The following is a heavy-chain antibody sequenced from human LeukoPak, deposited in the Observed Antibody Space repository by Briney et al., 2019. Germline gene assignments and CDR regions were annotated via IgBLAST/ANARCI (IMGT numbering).Heavy chain of an antibody. J-gene: IGHJ5*02. CDR3: ARDQPTRWFDP. CDR1: GFTFGSYE. V-gene: IGHV3-48*03. D-gene: IGHD4-17*01. CDR2: ISSSGSTI. Sequence: GGSLRLSCAASGFTFGSYEMDWVRQAPGKGLEWVSYISSSGSTIYYADSVKGRFTISRDNSKNTLYLQMNSLRAEDTAVYYCARDQPTRWFDPWGQGTLVTVSS.